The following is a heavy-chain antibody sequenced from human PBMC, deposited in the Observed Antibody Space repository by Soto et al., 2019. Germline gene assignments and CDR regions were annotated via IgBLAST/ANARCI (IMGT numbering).Heavy chain of an antibody. CDR2: IYYSGST. D-gene: IGHD2-2*01. CDR1: GGSISSSSYY. Sequence: SETLSLTCTVSGGSISSSSYYWGWIRQPPGKGLEWIGSIYYSGSTYYNPSLKSRVTISVDTSKNQFSLKLSSVTAADTAVYYCARHRVPATMFDYCGQGTLVTVSS. V-gene: IGHV4-39*01. CDR3: ARHRVPATMFDY. J-gene: IGHJ4*02.